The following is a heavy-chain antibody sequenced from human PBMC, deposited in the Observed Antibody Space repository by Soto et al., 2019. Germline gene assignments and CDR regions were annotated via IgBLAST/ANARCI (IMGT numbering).Heavy chain of an antibody. D-gene: IGHD3-3*01. CDR1: GCTIISYA. CDR2: ISGSGGST. J-gene: IGHJ4*02. Sequence: WLPLRVSWAAAGCTIISYARSWISQAPGKGLEWVSAISGSGGSTYYADAVKGRFTISRDNSKNTLYLQMNSLRAEDTAVYYCAKDPAFGVASNFDYWGQGTLVTVSS. V-gene: IGHV3-23*01. CDR3: AKDPAFGVASNFDY.